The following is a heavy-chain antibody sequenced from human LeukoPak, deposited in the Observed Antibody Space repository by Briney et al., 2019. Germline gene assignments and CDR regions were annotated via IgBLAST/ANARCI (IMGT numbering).Heavy chain of an antibody. D-gene: IGHD3-22*01. J-gene: IGHJ4*02. CDR3: AKGKYSFDRTGFPPFDF. Sequence: GRSLRLSCAASGFTFKNYGMHWGRQAPGKGLEWVAFIGYDTNDKYYTDSVKGRFTISRDNSKNTLSLQMNSLSTEDTAVYYCAKGKYSFDRTGFPPFDFWGQGTLVTVSS. V-gene: IGHV3-30*02. CDR1: GFTFKNYG. CDR2: IGYDTNDK.